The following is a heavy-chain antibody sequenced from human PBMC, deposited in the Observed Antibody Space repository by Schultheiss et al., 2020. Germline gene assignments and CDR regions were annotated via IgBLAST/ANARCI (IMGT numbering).Heavy chain of an antibody. CDR1: GGSFSGYY. D-gene: IGHD3-9*01. Sequence: GSLRLSCAVYGGSFSGYYWSWIRQPPGKGLEWIGEINHSGSTNYNPSLKSRVTISVDTSKNQFSLKLSSVTAADTAVYYCARGPYYDILTGYHPQYYYYGMDVWGQVTTVTVSS. J-gene: IGHJ6*02. CDR3: ARGPYYDILTGYHPQYYYYGMDV. CDR2: INHSGST. V-gene: IGHV4-34*01.